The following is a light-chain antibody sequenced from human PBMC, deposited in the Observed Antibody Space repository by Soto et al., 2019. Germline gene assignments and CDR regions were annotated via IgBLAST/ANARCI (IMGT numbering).Light chain of an antibody. CDR1: QSLSSSS. V-gene: IGKV3-20*01. J-gene: IGKJ1*01. CDR2: DAS. Sequence: EIVLTQSPGTLSLSPGARATLSCRASQSLSSSSVALYEQNPGQAPRLLIYDASSRATRIPDSFSGSGSGTDFSLTISRLEPEDFAVYHCQRYDTSPTFGQGTKV. CDR3: QRYDTSPT.